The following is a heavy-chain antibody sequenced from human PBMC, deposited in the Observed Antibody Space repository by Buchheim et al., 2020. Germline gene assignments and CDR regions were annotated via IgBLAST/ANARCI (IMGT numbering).Heavy chain of an antibody. D-gene: IGHD2-2*01. CDR3: TSSRSSPKDV. J-gene: IGHJ6*02. V-gene: IGHV3-48*02. CDR2: INGDNGAT. CDR1: GFTFSRYS. Sequence: EVHLVESGGGLVQPGGSLRLSCAASGFTFSRYSMNWVRQAPGKGLEWISFINGDNGATDYADSVKGRFTISRDNGKNSLYLQMNSLRDEDTAVYYCTSSRSSPKDVWGQGTT.